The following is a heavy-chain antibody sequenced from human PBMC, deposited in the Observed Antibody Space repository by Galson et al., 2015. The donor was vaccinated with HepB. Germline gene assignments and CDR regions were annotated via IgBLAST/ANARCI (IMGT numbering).Heavy chain of an antibody. Sequence: LRLSCAASGFLFSSYWMTWVRQAPGKGLEWVANIKQDGSEKYYVDSVKGRFSIYRDNDKNSLFLQMNSLRAEDTAVYYCARDHPYDFWSGRLDVWGKGTTVTVSS. V-gene: IGHV3-7*03. CDR1: GFLFSSYW. CDR3: ARDHPYDFWSGRLDV. J-gene: IGHJ6*04. D-gene: IGHD3-3*01. CDR2: IKQDGSEK.